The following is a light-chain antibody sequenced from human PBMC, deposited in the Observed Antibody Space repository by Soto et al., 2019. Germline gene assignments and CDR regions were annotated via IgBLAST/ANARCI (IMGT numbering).Light chain of an antibody. CDR1: SSNIGGNP. CDR2: SSD. J-gene: IGLJ3*02. V-gene: IGLV1-44*01. CDR3: ATWDDSLNGRV. Sequence: QSVLTQPPSASGTPGQKVTISCSGSSSNIGGNPVNWYRQFPGTAPKVLIYSSDQRPSGVPDRFSGSKSGTSASLAISGLQSEDEADCYCATWDDSLNGRVFGGGTKVTVL.